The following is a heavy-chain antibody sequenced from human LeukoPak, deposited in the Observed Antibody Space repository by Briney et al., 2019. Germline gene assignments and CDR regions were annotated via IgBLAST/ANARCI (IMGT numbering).Heavy chain of an antibody. Sequence: PSETLSLTCTVSGGSISRYYWSWIRQPPGKGQEWVGYIYYSGSTNYNPSLKSRVTISVDTSKNQFSLKLSSVTAADTAVYYCARDGVLGGLFVWDYWGRGTLVTVSS. J-gene: IGHJ4*02. CDR2: IYYSGST. CDR1: GGSISRYY. V-gene: IGHV4-59*01. D-gene: IGHD3-16*01. CDR3: ARDGVLGGLFVWDY.